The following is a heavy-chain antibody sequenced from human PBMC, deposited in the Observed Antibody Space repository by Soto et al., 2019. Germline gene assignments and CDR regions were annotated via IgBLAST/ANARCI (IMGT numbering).Heavy chain of an antibody. CDR3: AKDRAFYDFWSGSPVDY. CDR1: GFTFSSYA. Sequence: PGGSLRLSCAASGFTFSSYAMSWVRQAPGKGLEWVSAISGSGGSTYYADSVKGRFTISRDNSKNTLYLQMNSLRAEDTAVYYCAKDRAFYDFWSGSPVDYWGQGTLVTVSS. V-gene: IGHV3-23*01. D-gene: IGHD3-3*01. CDR2: ISGSGGST. J-gene: IGHJ4*02.